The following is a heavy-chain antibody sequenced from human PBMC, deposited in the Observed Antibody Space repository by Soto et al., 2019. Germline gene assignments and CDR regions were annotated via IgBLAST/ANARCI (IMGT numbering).Heavy chain of an antibody. CDR2: IIPIFGTA. CDR1: GGTFSSYA. V-gene: IGHV1-69*13. J-gene: IGHJ6*02. Sequence: ASVKVSCKASGGTFSSYAISWVRQAPGQGLEWMGGIIPIFGTANCAQKFQGRVTITADESTSTAYMELSSLRSEDTAVYYCARVSSECSGGSCYSYYYGMDVWGQGTTVTVSS. D-gene: IGHD2-15*01. CDR3: ARVSSECSGGSCYSYYYGMDV.